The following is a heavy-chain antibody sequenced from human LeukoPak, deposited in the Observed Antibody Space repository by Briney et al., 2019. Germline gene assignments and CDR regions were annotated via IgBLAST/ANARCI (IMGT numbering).Heavy chain of an antibody. CDR1: GYSFSTYA. Sequence: ASVKVSCKASGYSFSTYAMNWVRQAPGQGLEWMGWINTNTGKPTYAQGFTGRFVFSLDTSVNTAYLQISSLKADDTAVYYCAREGPAMVRGVVITRKIFFDYWGQGTLVTVSS. J-gene: IGHJ4*02. V-gene: IGHV7-4-1*02. CDR3: AREGPAMVRGVVITRKIFFDY. D-gene: IGHD3-10*01. CDR2: INTNTGKP.